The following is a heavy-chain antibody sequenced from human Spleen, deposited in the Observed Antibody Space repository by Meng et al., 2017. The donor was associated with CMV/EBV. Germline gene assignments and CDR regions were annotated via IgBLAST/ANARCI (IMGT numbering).Heavy chain of an antibody. CDR1: GFTFSGYW. CDR2: IKQDGSEK. Sequence: GESLKISCAASGFTFSGYWMSWVRQAPGKGLEWVANIKQDGSEKYYVDSVKGRFTISRDNAKNSLYLQMNSLRAEDTAVYYCARAVSPYCSSTSCSDAFDIWGQGTVVTVSS. V-gene: IGHV3-7*01. J-gene: IGHJ3*02. D-gene: IGHD2-2*01. CDR3: ARAVSPYCSSTSCSDAFDI.